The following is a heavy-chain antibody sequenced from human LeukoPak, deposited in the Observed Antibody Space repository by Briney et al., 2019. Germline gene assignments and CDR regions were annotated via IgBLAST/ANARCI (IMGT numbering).Heavy chain of an antibody. D-gene: IGHD2-2*01. V-gene: IGHV3-23*01. CDR3: ATLQSGIVVVPAAIDY. CDR2: ISGSGGST. CDR1: GFTFSSYA. J-gene: IGHJ4*02. Sequence: GGSLRLSCAASGFTFSSYAMSWVRQAPGKGLEWVSAISGSGGSTYYADSVKGRFTISRDNPKNTLYLQMNSLRAEDTAVYYCATLQSGIVVVPAAIDYWGQGTLVTVSS.